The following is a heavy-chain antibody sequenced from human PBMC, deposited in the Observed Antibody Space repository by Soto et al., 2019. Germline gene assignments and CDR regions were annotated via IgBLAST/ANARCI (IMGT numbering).Heavy chain of an antibody. CDR3: AREGASGSHIGY. V-gene: IGHV1-69*01. CDR2: IIPIFGTA. D-gene: IGHD3-22*01. J-gene: IGHJ4*02. Sequence: QVRWVQPGAEWKKLGSSVRSSSRAPGGTFGSYLFTWVRQAPGQGLEWMGGIIPIFGTANYARKFQGRVTITADESTSTAYMELSSLRSEDTAVYYCAREGASGSHIGYWGQGTLVTVSS. CDR1: GGTFGSYL.